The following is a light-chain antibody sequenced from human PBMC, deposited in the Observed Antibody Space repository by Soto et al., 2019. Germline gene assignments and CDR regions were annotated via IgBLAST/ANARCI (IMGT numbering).Light chain of an antibody. CDR3: QQYNNWPGRT. CDR2: GAS. J-gene: IGKJ1*01. Sequence: EIVLTQSPATLSLSPGERATLSCIAIQSVSSNLAWYQQKPGQAPRLLIYGASTRATGIPARFSGSGSGTEFTLTISSLQSEDFAVYYCQQYNNWPGRTFGQGTKVDI. CDR1: QSVSSN. V-gene: IGKV3-15*01.